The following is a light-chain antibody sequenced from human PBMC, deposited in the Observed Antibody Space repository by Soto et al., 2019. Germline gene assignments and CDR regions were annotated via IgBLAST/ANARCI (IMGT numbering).Light chain of an antibody. CDR3: QQYGSPLT. CDR1: RSISSY. Sequence: EIVLTQSPGTLSLSPGERATLSCRASRSISSYLAWYQQKSGQAPRLLIYGASSRATGIPDRFSGSGSGTDFTLTISRLEPEDFAVYYCQQYGSPLTFGQGTKVEIK. J-gene: IGKJ1*01. V-gene: IGKV3-20*01. CDR2: GAS.